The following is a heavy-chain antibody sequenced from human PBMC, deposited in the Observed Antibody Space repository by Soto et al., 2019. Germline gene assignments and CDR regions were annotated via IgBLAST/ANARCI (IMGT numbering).Heavy chain of an antibody. CDR2: ITQDGSEK. CDR1: GFTFSNYW. J-gene: IGHJ3*02. CDR3: ETGYCSGGSCYQHDAFDI. V-gene: IGHV3-7*01. D-gene: IGHD2-15*01. Sequence: VQLVESGGGLVQPGGSLRLSCAASGFTFSNYWMSWVRQAPGKGLEWVANITQDGSEKYYVDSVKGRVTISRDNGKNALYLHRNSLRAEDTAVYYCETGYCSGGSCYQHDAFDIWGQGEMVTV.